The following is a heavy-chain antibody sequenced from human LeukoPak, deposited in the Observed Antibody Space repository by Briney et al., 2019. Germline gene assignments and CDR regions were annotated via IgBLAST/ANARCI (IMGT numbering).Heavy chain of an antibody. J-gene: IGHJ4*02. CDR2: ISGSGGST. CDR3: AKSTSFLFDY. CDR1: GFTFSSYG. V-gene: IGHV3-23*01. D-gene: IGHD2/OR15-2a*01. Sequence: GGSLRLSCMASGFTFSSYGMHWVRQAPGKGVEGGSAISGSGGSTYYPASVKRLFTISTDNSKTTLYLHMHSLRAEDTAVYYCAKSTSFLFDYWGQGTLVTVSS.